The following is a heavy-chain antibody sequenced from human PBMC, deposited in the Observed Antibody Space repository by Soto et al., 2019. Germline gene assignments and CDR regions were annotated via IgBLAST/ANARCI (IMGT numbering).Heavy chain of an antibody. D-gene: IGHD3-10*01. Sequence: QVQLVQSGTEVKKPGSSVKVSCKASGDTFSVYTINCVRQAPGLGLEWVGRINPIVSMSNYAQKFQGRVSMTADKSTSTAYMELRSLRSDDTAMYFCAASYGSGYRAFDYWGQGALVIVSS. CDR3: AASYGSGYRAFDY. CDR2: INPIVSMS. CDR1: GDTFSVYT. J-gene: IGHJ4*02. V-gene: IGHV1-69*02.